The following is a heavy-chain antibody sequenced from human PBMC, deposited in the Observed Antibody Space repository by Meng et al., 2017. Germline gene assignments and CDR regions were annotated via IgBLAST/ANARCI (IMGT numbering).Heavy chain of an antibody. CDR3: ARAPTRSNYYYYGMDV. Sequence: GESLKISCAASGFTFSSYAMHWVRQAPGKGLEWVAVISYDGSNKYYADSVKGRFTISRDNSKNTLYLQMNSLRAEDMAVYYCARAPTRSNYYYYGMDVWGQGTTVTVSS. J-gene: IGHJ6*02. V-gene: IGHV3-30*01. CDR1: GFTFSSYA. CDR2: ISYDGSNK.